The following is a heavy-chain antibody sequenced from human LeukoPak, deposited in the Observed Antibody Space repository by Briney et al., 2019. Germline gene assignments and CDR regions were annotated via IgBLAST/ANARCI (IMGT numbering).Heavy chain of an antibody. V-gene: IGHV5-51*01. CDR1: GYSFTSYW. CDR3: ARAGYDYYYGMDV. D-gene: IGHD3-16*01. Sequence: GESLKISCKGSGYSFTSYWIGWVRQMPGKGLEWMGIIYPGDPDTRYSPSFQGQVTISADKSISTAYLQWSSLKASDTAMYYCARAGYDYYYGMDVWGKGTTVTVSS. J-gene: IGHJ6*04. CDR2: IYPGDPDT.